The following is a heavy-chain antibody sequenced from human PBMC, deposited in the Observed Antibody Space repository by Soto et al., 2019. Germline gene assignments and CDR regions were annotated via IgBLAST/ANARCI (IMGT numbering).Heavy chain of an antibody. J-gene: IGHJ6*03. Sequence: EVQLLESGGGLVQPGGSLRLSCAASGFTFSSYAMSWVRQAPGKGLEWVSAISGSGGSTYYADSVKGRFTISRDNSKNTMYLQMNSLRAEDTAVYYCAKGKSYYYYMDVWGKGTTVTVSS. CDR1: GFTFSSYA. CDR3: AKGKSYYYYMDV. V-gene: IGHV3-23*01. CDR2: ISGSGGST.